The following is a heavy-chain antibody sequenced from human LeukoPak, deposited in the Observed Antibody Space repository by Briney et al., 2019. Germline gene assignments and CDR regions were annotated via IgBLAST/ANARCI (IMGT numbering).Heavy chain of an antibody. V-gene: IGHV3-23*01. Sequence: PGGSLRLSCAASGVAFSSYAMSWVRQAPGKGLEWVSAISGSGGSTYYADSVKGRFAISRDNSKNTLYLQMNSLRAEDTAVYYCAKEDDSSGYIHFDYWGQGTLVTVSS. CDR1: GVAFSSYA. J-gene: IGHJ4*02. CDR2: ISGSGGST. CDR3: AKEDDSSGYIHFDY. D-gene: IGHD3-22*01.